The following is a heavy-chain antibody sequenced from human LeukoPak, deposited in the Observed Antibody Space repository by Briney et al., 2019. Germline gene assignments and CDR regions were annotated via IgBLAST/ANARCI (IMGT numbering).Heavy chain of an antibody. J-gene: IGHJ3*02. Sequence: GRSLRLSCAASGFTFDDYAMHWVRQAPGKGLEWVSGISWNSGSIGYADSVKGRFTISRDNAKNSLYLQMNSLRAEDTALYYCAKDIKDSSGWYEGAFDIWGQGTMVTVSS. V-gene: IGHV3-9*01. CDR3: AKDIKDSSGWYEGAFDI. D-gene: IGHD6-19*01. CDR1: GFTFDDYA. CDR2: ISWNSGSI.